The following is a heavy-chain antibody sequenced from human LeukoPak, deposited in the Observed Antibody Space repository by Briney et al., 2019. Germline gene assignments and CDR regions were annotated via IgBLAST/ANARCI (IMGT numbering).Heavy chain of an antibody. CDR2: ICSNGGST. CDR1: GLTFSSYE. Sequence: PGGSLRLSCEASGLTFSSYEMHGVAKAPGKGLEYVSAICSNGGSTYYANSVKGRFTISRDNSKNTLYLQMGSLRAEDMAVYYCARSDSGSHDYWGQGTLVTVSS. D-gene: IGHD1-26*01. CDR3: ARSDSGSHDY. V-gene: IGHV3-64*01. J-gene: IGHJ4*02.